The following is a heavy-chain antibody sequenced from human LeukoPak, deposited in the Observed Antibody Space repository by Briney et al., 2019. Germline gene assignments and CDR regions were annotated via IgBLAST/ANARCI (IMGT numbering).Heavy chain of an antibody. V-gene: IGHV3-21*04. CDR3: AKDLGTMIVVVTLYY. D-gene: IGHD3-22*01. J-gene: IGHJ4*02. CDR2: ISSSSSYI. Sequence: GGSLRLSCAASGFTFSSYSMNWVRQAPGKGLEWVSSISSSSSYIYYADSVKGRFTISRDNAKNSLYLQMNSLRAEDTAVYYCAKDLGTMIVVVTLYYWGQGTLLTVSS. CDR1: GFTFSSYS.